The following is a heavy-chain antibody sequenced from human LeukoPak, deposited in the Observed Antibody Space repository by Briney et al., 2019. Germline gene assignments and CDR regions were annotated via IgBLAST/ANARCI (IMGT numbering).Heavy chain of an antibody. V-gene: IGHV1-69*01. J-gene: IGHJ4*02. CDR2: IIPIFGTA. Sequence: SVKVSCKASGGTFSSYGISWVRQATGQGLEWMGGIIPIFGTANYAQKFQGRVTISADESTSTAYMELSGLRSEDTAVYYCAKGISSSWYWGFDYWGQGTLVTVSS. D-gene: IGHD6-13*01. CDR1: GGTFSSYG. CDR3: AKGISSSWYWGFDY.